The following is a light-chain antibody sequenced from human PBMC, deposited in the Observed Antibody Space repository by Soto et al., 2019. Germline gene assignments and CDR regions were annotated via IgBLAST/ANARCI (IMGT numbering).Light chain of an antibody. J-gene: IGLJ1*01. V-gene: IGLV1-40*01. CDR1: RSNIGAGYD. CDR3: QSFDSGQSGSV. Sequence: QSVLTQPPSVSGAPGQRVTIACTGSRSNIGAGYDVHWYQQLPGTAPKLLIYGNTNRPSGVPDRFSGSKSGTSASLAITGLQAEDEADYYCQSFDSGQSGSVFGTGTKVTVL. CDR2: GNT.